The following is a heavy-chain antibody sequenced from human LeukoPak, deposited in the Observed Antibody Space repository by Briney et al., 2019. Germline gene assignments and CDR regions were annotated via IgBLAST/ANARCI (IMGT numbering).Heavy chain of an antibody. V-gene: IGHV1-2*02. CDR2: INPNSGGT. CDR1: GYTFTDYY. CDR3: ARFPPGYYYDSSGYPPIAFDI. Sequence: ASVKVSCKASGYTFTDYYMHWVRQAPGQGLEWMGWINPNSGGTNYAQKFQGRVTMTRDTSISTAYMELSRLRSDDTAVYYCARFPPGYYYDSSGYPPIAFDIWGQGTMVTVPS. J-gene: IGHJ3*02. D-gene: IGHD3-22*01.